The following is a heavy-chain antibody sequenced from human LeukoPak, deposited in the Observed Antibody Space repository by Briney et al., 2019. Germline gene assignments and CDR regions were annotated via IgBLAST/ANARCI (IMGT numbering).Heavy chain of an antibody. CDR3: ARGGSGWFGRTDY. V-gene: IGHV3-23*01. J-gene: IGHJ4*02. Sequence: GGSLRLSCEASGFTFSSYSMTWVRQAPGTGLQWISTHSGNSAEVFYAESVKGRFTISRDNSMNTLYLEMNNLRADDTALYYCARGGSGWFGRTDYWGQGTLVTVSS. CDR1: GFTFSSYS. D-gene: IGHD6-19*01. CDR2: HSGNSAEV.